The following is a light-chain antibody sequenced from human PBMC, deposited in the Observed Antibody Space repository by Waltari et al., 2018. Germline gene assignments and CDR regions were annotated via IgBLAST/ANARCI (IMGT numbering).Light chain of an antibody. Sequence: ITCRASQSISSWVAWYQQKPGKAPKLLIYKASSLESGVPSRFSGSRSGTEFTLTISSLQPDDFATYYCQQYNSASTFGQGTKVEIK. CDR1: QSISSW. CDR2: KAS. J-gene: IGKJ1*01. V-gene: IGKV1-5*03. CDR3: QQYNSAST.